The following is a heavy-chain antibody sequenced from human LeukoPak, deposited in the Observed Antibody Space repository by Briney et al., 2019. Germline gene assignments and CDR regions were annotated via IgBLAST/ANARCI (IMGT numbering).Heavy chain of an antibody. CDR3: AKEHSISNTAMVTDYFDY. Sequence: PGGSLRLSCAASGFTFSNYVMSWVRQAPGKGLEWVSSISSSSSYIYYADSVKGRFTISRDNAKNSLYLQMNSLRAEDAAVYYCAKEHSISNTAMVTDYFDYWGQGTLVTVSS. D-gene: IGHD5-18*01. J-gene: IGHJ4*02. CDR1: GFTFSNYV. V-gene: IGHV3-21*04. CDR2: ISSSSSYI.